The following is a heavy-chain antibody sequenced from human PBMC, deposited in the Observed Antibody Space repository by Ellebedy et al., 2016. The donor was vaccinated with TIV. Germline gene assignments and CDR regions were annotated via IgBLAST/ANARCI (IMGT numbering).Heavy chain of an antibody. CDR2: ISYDAVNK. CDR1: GFDFSTWT. CDR3: ATVQWELMG. J-gene: IGHJ4*02. D-gene: IGHD1-26*01. V-gene: IGHV3-30-3*01. Sequence: GGSLRLXXAASGFDFSTWTLHWVRQAPGKGLEWVAAISYDAVNKYYADNVKGRFTVSRDNSKNTLSLQVNSLIREDTAIYYCATVQWELMGWGRGILVTVSS.